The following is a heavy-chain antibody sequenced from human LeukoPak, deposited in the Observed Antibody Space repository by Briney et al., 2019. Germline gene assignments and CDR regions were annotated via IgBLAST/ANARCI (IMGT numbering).Heavy chain of an antibody. J-gene: IGHJ6*03. CDR3: ARAKEWFGDSSYYYYYYMDV. CDR1: GFTFSSYG. CDR2: ISGSGGST. D-gene: IGHD3-10*01. Sequence: GGTLRLSCAASGFTFSSYGMSWVRQAPGKGLEWVSAISGSGGSTYYADSVKGRFTISRDNSKNTLYLQMNSLRAEDTALYHCARAKEWFGDSSYYYYYYMDVWGKGTTVTISS. V-gene: IGHV3-23*01.